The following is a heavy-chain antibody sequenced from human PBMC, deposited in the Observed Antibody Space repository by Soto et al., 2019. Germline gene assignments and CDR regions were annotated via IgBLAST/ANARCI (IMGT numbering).Heavy chain of an antibody. CDR3: ARGKWELLPFDC. CDR2: INSDGSST. V-gene: IGHV3-74*01. J-gene: IGHJ5*01. CDR1: GFTFSSYW. Sequence: PGGSLRLSCAASGFTFSSYWMHWFRQAPGKGLVWVSRINSDGSSTSYADSVKGRFTISRDNAKNTLYLQMNSLRAEDTAVYYCARGKWELLPFDCWGQGTLVTVSS. D-gene: IGHD1-26*01.